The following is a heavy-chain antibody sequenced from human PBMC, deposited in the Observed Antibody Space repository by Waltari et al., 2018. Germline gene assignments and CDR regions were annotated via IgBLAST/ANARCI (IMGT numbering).Heavy chain of an antibody. CDR1: GFTFSRKR. CDR2: ISSGSSYI. V-gene: IGHV3-21*01. J-gene: IGHJ4*02. CDR3: AREWGVMVGTAGYYFDY. D-gene: IGHD3-9*01. Sequence: EVQLVGSGGGLVTPGGSLRLSCAASGFTFSRKRRTMVRQSPGKGLEWVSSISSGSSYIFYADSVKGRFTISRDNAKNSLYLQMNSLRVEDTAVYYCAREWGVMVGTAGYYFDYWGQGSLVTVSS.